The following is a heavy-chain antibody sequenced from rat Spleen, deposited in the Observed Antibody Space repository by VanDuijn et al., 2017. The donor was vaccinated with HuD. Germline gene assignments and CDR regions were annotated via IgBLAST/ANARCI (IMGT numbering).Heavy chain of an antibody. D-gene: IGHD1-7*01. J-gene: IGHJ2*01. CDR2: ISNDGVNT. CDR3: AVAGYGY. Sequence: EVQLVETGGGLVQPGKSLKLSCVASGFRFSSYWMYWVRQAPGKGLEWVSSISNDGVNTYYPDSVEGRFTISRDNAESIVYLQMNSLKSEDTATDYCAVAGYGYWGQVVMVTVSS. V-gene: IGHV5-58*01. CDR1: GFRFSSYW.